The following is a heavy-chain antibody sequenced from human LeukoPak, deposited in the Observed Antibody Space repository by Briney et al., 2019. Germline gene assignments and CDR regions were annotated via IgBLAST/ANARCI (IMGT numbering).Heavy chain of an antibody. D-gene: IGHD3-9*01. J-gene: IGHJ4*02. CDR2: MKEDGSDI. CDR1: GFSFSCYT. CDR3: ARGGARYLDS. V-gene: IGHV3-7*01. Sequence: GGSLRLSCVASGFSFSCYTMSWVRQAPGKGLEGVAKMKEDGSDIHYVDSVKGRFTICRDNAKNSLCLQMSSLRVEDTAVYYCARGGARYLDSWGQGILVTVSS.